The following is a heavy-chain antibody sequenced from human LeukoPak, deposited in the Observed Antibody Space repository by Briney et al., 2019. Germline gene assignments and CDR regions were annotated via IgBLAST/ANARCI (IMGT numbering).Heavy chain of an antibody. D-gene: IGHD6-19*01. CDR2: INHSGST. Sequence: PSETLSLTCAVYGGSFSGYYWSWIRQPPGKGLEWIGEINHSGSTNYNPSLKSRVTISVDTPKNQFSLKLSSVTAADTAVYYCARVHRGYSSGQRVLAYYYYYGMDVWGQGTTVTVSS. V-gene: IGHV4-34*01. CDR1: GGSFSGYY. J-gene: IGHJ6*02. CDR3: ARVHRGYSSGQRVLAYYYYYGMDV.